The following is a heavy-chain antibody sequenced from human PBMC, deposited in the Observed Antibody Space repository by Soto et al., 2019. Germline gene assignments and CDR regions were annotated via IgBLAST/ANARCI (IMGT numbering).Heavy chain of an antibody. CDR3: ARDAGTSFSVRDFDY. CDR1: GGSISSYY. J-gene: IGHJ4*02. Sequence: SETLSLTCTVSGGSISSYYWSWIRQPAGKGLEWIGRIYTSGSTNYNPSLKSRVTMSVDTSKNQFSLKLSSVTAADTAVYYCARDAGTSFSVRDFDYWGQGTLVTVSS. CDR2: IYTSGST. D-gene: IGHD1-7*01. V-gene: IGHV4-4*07.